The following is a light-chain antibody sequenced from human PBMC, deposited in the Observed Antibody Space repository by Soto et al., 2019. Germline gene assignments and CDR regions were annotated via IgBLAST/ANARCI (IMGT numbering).Light chain of an antibody. CDR1: GSDIGGYNH. Sequence: QSVLTQPASVSGSPGQSITISCTGTGSDIGGYNHVSWYQHHPGKAPKLIIYEVTNRPSGVSNRFSGSKSGNTASLTISGLQAEDEADYYCSSYTSSTTYVFATGTKGTVL. CDR2: EVT. V-gene: IGLV2-14*01. CDR3: SSYTSSTTYV. J-gene: IGLJ1*01.